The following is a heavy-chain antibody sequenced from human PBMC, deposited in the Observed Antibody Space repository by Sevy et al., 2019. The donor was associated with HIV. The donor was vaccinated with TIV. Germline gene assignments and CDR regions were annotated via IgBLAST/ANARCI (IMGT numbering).Heavy chain of an antibody. CDR1: GFTFSSYS. V-gene: IGHV3-48*01. Sequence: GGSLRLSCAASGFTFSSYSMNWVRQAPGKGLEWVSYISSSSTIYYADSVKGRFTISRDNAKNSLYLQMNSLRAEDTAVYYCARDEKVFWSGYYKLDYWGQGTLVTVSS. J-gene: IGHJ4*02. CDR2: ISSSSTI. CDR3: ARDEKVFWSGYYKLDY. D-gene: IGHD3-3*01.